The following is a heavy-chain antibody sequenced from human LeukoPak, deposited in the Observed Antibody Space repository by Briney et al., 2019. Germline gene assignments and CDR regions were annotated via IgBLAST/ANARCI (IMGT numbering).Heavy chain of an antibody. D-gene: IGHD3-22*01. V-gene: IGHV4-31*03. Sequence: SETLSLTCTVSSGSISVTGIDWGWVRQPPGKGLEWIGYIYYSGSTYYNPSLKSRVTISVDTSKNQFSLKLSSVTAADTAVYYCASGYYGYFQHWGQGTLVTVSS. CDR2: IYYSGST. CDR1: SGSISVTGID. J-gene: IGHJ1*01. CDR3: ASGYYGYFQH.